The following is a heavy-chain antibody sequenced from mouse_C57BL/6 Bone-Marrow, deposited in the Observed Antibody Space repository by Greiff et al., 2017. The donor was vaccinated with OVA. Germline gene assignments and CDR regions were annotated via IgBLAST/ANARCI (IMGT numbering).Heavy chain of an antibody. Sequence: VQLQQSGAELARPGASVKMSCKASGYTFTSYTMHWVKQRPGQGLEWIGYINPSSGYTKYNQKFKDKATLTADKSSSTAYMQLSSLTSEDSAVYYCARSLIYYYGSRYYWGQGTTLTVSS. CDR2: INPSSGYT. D-gene: IGHD1-1*01. J-gene: IGHJ2*01. CDR1: GYTFTSYT. V-gene: IGHV1-4*01. CDR3: ARSLIYYYGSRYY.